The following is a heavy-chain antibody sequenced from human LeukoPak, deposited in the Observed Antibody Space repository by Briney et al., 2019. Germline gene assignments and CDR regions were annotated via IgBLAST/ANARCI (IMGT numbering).Heavy chain of an antibody. CDR3: ARDGFSSSLPHYGMDV. CDR1: GFTFSSYS. V-gene: IGHV3-21*01. Sequence: GGALRLSCAASGFTFSSYSVNWVRQAPGKGLEWVSSISSSSTYIYYADSVKGRFTISRDNAKNSLYLQMNSLRAEDTTVYYCARDGFSSSLPHYGMDVWGQGTTVTVSS. CDR2: ISSSSTYI. J-gene: IGHJ6*02. D-gene: IGHD6-13*01.